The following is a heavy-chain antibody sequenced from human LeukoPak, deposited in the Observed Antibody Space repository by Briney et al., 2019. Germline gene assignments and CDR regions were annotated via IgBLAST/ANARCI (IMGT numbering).Heavy chain of an antibody. CDR3: VRYRGSGSYFIDY. Sequence: ASVKVSCKASGYTFTNYAMNWVRQAPGQGLEWMEWINTNTGIPTYAQGFTGRFVFSLDTSVSTAYLEISSLKAEDTAVYYCVRYRGSGSYFIDYWGQGTLVTVSS. CDR2: INTNTGIP. D-gene: IGHD3-10*01. J-gene: IGHJ4*02. CDR1: GYTFTNYA. V-gene: IGHV7-4-1*02.